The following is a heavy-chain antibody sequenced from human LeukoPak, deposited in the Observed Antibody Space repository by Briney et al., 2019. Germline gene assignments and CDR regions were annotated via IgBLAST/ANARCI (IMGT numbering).Heavy chain of an antibody. CDR1: GGSISTYY. V-gene: IGHV4-59*01. J-gene: IGHJ4*02. Sequence: SETLSLNSAGSGGSISTYYWNWHRQPPGQGLKWIGYIYYSGNANYNPSLKSRVTISVDTSKNQFSLNLTSVTAADTAVYYCARAGYYYDTMGETWGQGILVTVSS. CDR3: ARAGYYYDTMGET. D-gene: IGHD3-22*01. CDR2: IYYSGNA.